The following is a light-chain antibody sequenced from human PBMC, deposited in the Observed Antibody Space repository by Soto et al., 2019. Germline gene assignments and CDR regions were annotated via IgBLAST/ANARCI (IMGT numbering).Light chain of an antibody. CDR1: RSDVGGYNY. V-gene: IGLV2-14*01. Sequence: QSVLTQPASVSGSPGQSITISCTGTRSDVGGYNYVYWHQQHPGKAPKLMIYDVTNRPSGVSDRFSGSKSGNTASLTISGLQAEDEADYYCSSYTSSSTYVFGAGT. J-gene: IGLJ1*01. CDR2: DVT. CDR3: SSYTSSSTYV.